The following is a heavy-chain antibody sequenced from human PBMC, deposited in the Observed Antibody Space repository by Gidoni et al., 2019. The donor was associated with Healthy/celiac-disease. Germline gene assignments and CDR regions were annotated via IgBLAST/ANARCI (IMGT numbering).Heavy chain of an antibody. J-gene: IGHJ4*02. V-gene: IGHV3-53*01. CDR2: IYSGGST. Sequence: EVQLVESGGGLIQPGGSLRLSCAASGFTVSSNYMSWVRQAPGKGLEWVSVIYSGGSTYYADSVKGRFTISRDNSKNTLYLQMNSLRAEDTAVYYCASSVLYGGYLGIRVDYWGQGTLVTVSS. CDR3: ASSVLYGGYLGIRVDY. D-gene: IGHD5-12*01. CDR1: GFTVSSNY.